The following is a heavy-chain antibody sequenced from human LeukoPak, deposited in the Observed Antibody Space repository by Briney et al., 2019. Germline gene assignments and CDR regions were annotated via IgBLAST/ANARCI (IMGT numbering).Heavy chain of an antibody. J-gene: IGHJ4*02. D-gene: IGHD4-17*01. CDR3: ARCRSYGDPFDY. CDR2: IYYSGST. V-gene: IGHV4-59*01. CDR1: GGSISSYY. Sequence: PSETLSLTCTVSGGSISSYYWSWIRQPPGKGLEWIGYIYYSGSTNYNPSLKSRVTISVDTSKNQFSLKLSSVTAADTAVYYCARCRSYGDPFDYWGQGTLVTVSS.